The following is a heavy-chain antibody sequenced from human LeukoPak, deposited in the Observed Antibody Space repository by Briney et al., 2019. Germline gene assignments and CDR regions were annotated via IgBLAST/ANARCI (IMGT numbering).Heavy chain of an antibody. CDR3: ARSYCSSTSCYATFDDYYCGMDV. D-gene: IGHD2-2*01. CDR2: IYPGDSDT. CDR1: GYSFTSYW. J-gene: IGHJ6*02. V-gene: IGHV5-51*01. Sequence: GESLKISCKGSGYSFTSYWIGWVRQMPGKGLEWMGIIYPGDSDTRYSPSFQGQVTISADKSISTAYLQWSSLKASDTAMYYCARSYCSSTSCYATFDDYYCGMDVWGQGTTVTVSS.